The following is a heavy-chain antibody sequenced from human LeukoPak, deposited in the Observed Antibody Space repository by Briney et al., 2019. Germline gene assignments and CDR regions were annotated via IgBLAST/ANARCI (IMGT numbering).Heavy chain of an antibody. J-gene: IGHJ4*02. D-gene: IGHD3-9*01. CDR3: AKKTAYDILTGYEYYFDY. Sequence: GESLKISCKGSGYSFTSYWIGWVRQMPGKVLELMGIIYPGDSDTRYSPSFQGQVTISADKSISTAYLQWSSLKASDTAIFFFAKKTAYDILTGYEYYFDYWGQGTLVTVSS. V-gene: IGHV5-51*01. CDR1: GYSFTSYW. CDR2: IYPGDSDT.